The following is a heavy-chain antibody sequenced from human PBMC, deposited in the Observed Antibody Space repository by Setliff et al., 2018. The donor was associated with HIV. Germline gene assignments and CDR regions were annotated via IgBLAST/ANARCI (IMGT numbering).Heavy chain of an antibody. CDR2: MYYSGNT. J-gene: IGHJ4*02. V-gene: IGHV4-38-2*01. Sequence: SETLSLTCAVSGYSISSGYYWGWIRQPPGKGLEWIGYMYYSGNTDYNPSLKSRFTISVDTSKSQFSLKLNSVTAADTAVYYCASDQSDWFYWGQGTLSTVSS. D-gene: IGHD3-3*01. CDR1: GYSISSGYY. CDR3: ASDQSDWFY.